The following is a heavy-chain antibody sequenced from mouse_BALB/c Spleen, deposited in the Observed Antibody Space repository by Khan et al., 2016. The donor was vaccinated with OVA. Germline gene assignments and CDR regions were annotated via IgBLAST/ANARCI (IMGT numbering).Heavy chain of an antibody. CDR2: VTYCGNT. V-gene: IGHV3-8*02. CDR1: GDSITSGF. D-gene: IGHD1-1*01. Sequence: VQLKESGPSLVKPSQTLSLICSVTGDSITSGFWSCIRKFLGNKFQYMGYVTYCGNTYYNPSLQSRLPFTRDTSTSQYYLQLNSVTTEDTATYFCARSYGSWTMDYWGQGTSVTVSS. CDR3: ARSYGSWTMDY. J-gene: IGHJ4*01.